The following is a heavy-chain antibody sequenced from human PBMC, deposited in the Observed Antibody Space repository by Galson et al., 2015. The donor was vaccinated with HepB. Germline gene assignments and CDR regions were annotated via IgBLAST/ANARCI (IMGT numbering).Heavy chain of an antibody. CDR2: INAGNGNT. CDR1: GYTFRTYA. Sequence: SVKVSCKASGYTFRTYAMHWVRQAPGQRLEWMGWINAGNGNTKYSQKFQGRVTITRDTSASTVYMELSRLRSEDRAVYYCARESVIVPAATPYYFDYWGQGTLVSASS. J-gene: IGHJ4*02. CDR3: ARESVIVPAATPYYFDY. D-gene: IGHD2-2*01. V-gene: IGHV1-3*01.